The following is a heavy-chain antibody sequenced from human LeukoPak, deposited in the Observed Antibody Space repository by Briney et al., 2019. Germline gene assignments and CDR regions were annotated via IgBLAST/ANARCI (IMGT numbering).Heavy chain of an antibody. D-gene: IGHD3-3*01. CDR3: ARALDYDFWSGSRLDY. J-gene: IGHJ4*02. V-gene: IGHV3-30-3*01. CDR1: GFTFSSYA. Sequence: GGSLRLSCAASGFTFSSYAMHWVRQAPGKGLEWVAVISYDGSNKYYADSVKGRFTISRDNSKNTLYLQMNSLRAEDTAVYYCARALDYDFWSGSRLDYWGQGTLVTVSS. CDR2: ISYDGSNK.